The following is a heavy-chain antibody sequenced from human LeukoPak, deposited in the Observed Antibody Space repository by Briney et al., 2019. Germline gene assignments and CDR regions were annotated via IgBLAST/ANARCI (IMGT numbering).Heavy chain of an antibody. CDR2: INPNSGGT. D-gene: IGHD6-13*01. CDR1: GYTFTGYY. V-gene: IGHV1-2*02. Sequence: ASVKVSCKASGYTFTGYYMHWVRQAPGQGLEWMEWINPNSGGTNYAQKFQGRVTMTRDTSISTAYMELSRLRSDDTAVYYCARVRQQLVRDFDYWGQGTLVTVSS. CDR3: ARVRQQLVRDFDY. J-gene: IGHJ4*02.